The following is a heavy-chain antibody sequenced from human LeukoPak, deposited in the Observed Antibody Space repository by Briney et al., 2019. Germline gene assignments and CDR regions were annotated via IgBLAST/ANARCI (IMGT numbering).Heavy chain of an antibody. Sequence: ASVKVSCKASGYTFTGYYMHWVRQAPGQGLEWMGRINPNSGGTNYAQKFQGRVTMTRDTSISTAYMELSRLRSDDTAVYYCARGIAAAEGLYFDYWGQGTLVTVSS. J-gene: IGHJ4*02. D-gene: IGHD6-13*01. CDR2: INPNSGGT. CDR3: ARGIAAAEGLYFDY. V-gene: IGHV1-2*06. CDR1: GYTFTGYY.